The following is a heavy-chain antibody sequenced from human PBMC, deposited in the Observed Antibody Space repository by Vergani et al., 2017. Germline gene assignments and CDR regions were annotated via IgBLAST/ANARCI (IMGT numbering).Heavy chain of an antibody. CDR2: ISFNGLTG. CDR3: ARGGLYSFYYFMNV. Sequence: EVELVDSGGKVVRPGGSLRLSCVASGFRFDQCGMMWVRQSPGKGLEWVEGISFNGLTGGYSGSVEGRFTISKDNSKKSLFLQMSNVRAEDTASYHCARGGLYSFYYFMNVWGNGTTVKVSS. J-gene: IGHJ6*03. D-gene: IGHD2/OR15-2a*01. V-gene: IGHV3-20*01. CDR1: GFRFDQCG.